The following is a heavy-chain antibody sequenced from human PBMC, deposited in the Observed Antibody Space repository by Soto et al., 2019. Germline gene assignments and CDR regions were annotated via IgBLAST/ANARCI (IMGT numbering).Heavy chain of an antibody. V-gene: IGHV3-30-3*01. D-gene: IGHD3-3*01. J-gene: IGHJ5*02. CDR2: ISHDGRIE. Sequence: GGSLRLSCAASGFTFSSFALHWVRQAPGEGLEWVALISHDGRIENYVDSVKGRFIISRDNSKNTVYMQMDSLRLEDTGVYYCARDGLPDDFRSGGYWFDPWGQGTQVTVSS. CDR1: GFTFSSFA. CDR3: ARDGLPDDFRSGGYWFDP.